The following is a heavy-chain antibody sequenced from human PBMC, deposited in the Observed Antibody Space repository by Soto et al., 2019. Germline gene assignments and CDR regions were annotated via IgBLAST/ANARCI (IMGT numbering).Heavy chain of an antibody. J-gene: IGHJ4*02. Sequence: QVQLVQSGAEVKKPGASVKVSCKASGYPFGGYAIGWVRQAPGQGLEWMGWVSAHTGDSGYAQRFQGRVTLTTETSTSTAYMELRGLRSDDTAVYYCARPSTSYGDYGWSLAYWGQGTLVTVS. CDR1: GYPFGGYA. CDR3: ARPSTSYGDYGWSLAY. CDR2: VSAHTGDS. V-gene: IGHV1-18*01. D-gene: IGHD4-17*01.